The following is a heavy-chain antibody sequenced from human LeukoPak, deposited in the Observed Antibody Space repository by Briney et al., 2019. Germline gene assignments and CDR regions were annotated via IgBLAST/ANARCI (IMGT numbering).Heavy chain of an antibody. CDR3: ARRGTYYYDSSGYPLDY. Sequence: SETLSLTCTVSGGSISSSSYYWGWIRQPPGKGLEWIGSIYYSGSTYYNPSLKSRVTISVDTSKNQFSLKLSSVTAADTAVYYCARRGTYYYDSSGYPLDYWSQGTLVTVSS. D-gene: IGHD3-22*01. CDR2: IYYSGST. J-gene: IGHJ4*02. CDR1: GGSISSSSYY. V-gene: IGHV4-39*01.